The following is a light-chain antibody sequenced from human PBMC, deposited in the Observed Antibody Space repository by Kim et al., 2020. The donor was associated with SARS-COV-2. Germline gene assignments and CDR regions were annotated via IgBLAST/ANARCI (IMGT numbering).Light chain of an antibody. J-gene: IGLJ3*02. V-gene: IGLV3-19*01. Sequence: ALGQTVRMTCQGDSRRKEYAKWYKQKPGQAPILVIYGRDSRPAGIPDRFSASNSGNTASLTITGAQAEGEADYYCNARDSSGNDLLFGGGTQLTVL. CDR3: NARDSSGNDLL. CDR2: GRD. CDR1: SRRKEY.